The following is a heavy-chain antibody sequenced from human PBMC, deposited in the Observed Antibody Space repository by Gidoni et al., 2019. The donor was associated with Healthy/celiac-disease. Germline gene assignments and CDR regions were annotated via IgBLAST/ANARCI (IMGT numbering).Heavy chain of an antibody. D-gene: IGHD6-13*01. CDR3: ATAGYSSSWYPGDFDY. Sequence: QVQLQESGPGLVKPSGTLSLTCAVSGGSISSSNWWSWVRQPPGKGLELIGEIYHSGSTNYNPSLKSRVTISVDKSKNQFSLKLSSVTAADTAVYYCATAGYSSSWYPGDFDYWGQGTLVTVSS. V-gene: IGHV4-4*02. J-gene: IGHJ4*02. CDR2: IYHSGST. CDR1: GGSISSSNW.